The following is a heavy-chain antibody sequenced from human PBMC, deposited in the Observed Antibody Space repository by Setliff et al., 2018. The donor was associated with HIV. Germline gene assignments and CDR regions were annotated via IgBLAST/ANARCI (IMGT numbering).Heavy chain of an antibody. CDR1: GGSMGSHY. CDR3: ARDLFVSTVTKWWFDP. CDR2: IHYTGIS. V-gene: IGHV4-59*11. Sequence: SETLSLTCVISGGSMGSHYWSWIRQSPGKGLEWIGNIHYTGISDINPSLKRRATISLDRPKIQFSLKLSSVTAADTAIYYCARDLFVSTVTKWWFDPWGQGTLVTVSS. D-gene: IGHD4-4*01. J-gene: IGHJ5*02.